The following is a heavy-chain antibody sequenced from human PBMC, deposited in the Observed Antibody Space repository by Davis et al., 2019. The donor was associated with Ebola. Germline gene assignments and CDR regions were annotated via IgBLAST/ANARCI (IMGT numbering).Heavy chain of an antibody. CDR3: ARDMDTAMVYWFDP. J-gene: IGHJ5*02. CDR2: IGTYNGNT. CDR1: GYTFTSYG. Sequence: ASVKVSCKASGYTFTSYGITWVRQAPGQGLEWMGWIGTYNGNTNYAQKLQGRVTMTTDTSTSTAYMELRSLRAEDTAVYYCARDMDTAMVYWFDPWGQGTLVTVSS. D-gene: IGHD5-18*01. V-gene: IGHV1-18*01.